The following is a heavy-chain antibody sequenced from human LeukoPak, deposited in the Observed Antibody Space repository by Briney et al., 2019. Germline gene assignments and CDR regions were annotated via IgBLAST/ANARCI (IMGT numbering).Heavy chain of an antibody. CDR3: ARANARIAAAGTHYFDY. V-gene: IGHV1-69*13. CDR1: GYTFTSYA. Sequence: GASVKVSCKASGYTFTSYAMNWVRQAPGQGLEWMGGIIPIFGTANYAQKFQGRVTITADESTSTAYVELSSLRSEDTAVYYCARANARIAAAGTHYFDYWGQGTLVTVSS. D-gene: IGHD6-13*01. CDR2: IIPIFGTA. J-gene: IGHJ4*02.